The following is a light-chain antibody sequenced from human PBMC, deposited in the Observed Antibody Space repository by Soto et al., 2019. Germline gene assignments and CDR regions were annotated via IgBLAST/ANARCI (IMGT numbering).Light chain of an antibody. CDR2: GVS. CDR3: SSYTSSSTLV. Sequence: QSALTQPASVSGSPGQSITISCTGTSSDVGGYNAVSWYQQHPGKAPQFMIYGVSNRPSGVSSRFSGSKSGNTASLTISGLKAEDDADYYCSSYTSSSTLVFGTGTKLTVL. J-gene: IGLJ1*01. CDR1: SSDVGGYNA. V-gene: IGLV2-14*03.